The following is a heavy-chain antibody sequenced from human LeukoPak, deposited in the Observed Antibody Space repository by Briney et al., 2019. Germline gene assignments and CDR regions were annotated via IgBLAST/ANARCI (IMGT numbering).Heavy chain of an antibody. D-gene: IGHD3-9*01. V-gene: IGHV3-7*01. CDR3: AKDATASPYFHWFDN. J-gene: IGHJ4*02. CDR2: VNQQGSEN. Sequence: GGSLRLSCAASGFTFNSYWMSWVRQAPGKGLEWVANVNQQGSENYYLDSVKGRFTISRDNAENSLYLQMSSLRGEDTAVYSCAKDATASPYFHWFDNWGQGTQVIVSS. CDR1: GFTFNSYW.